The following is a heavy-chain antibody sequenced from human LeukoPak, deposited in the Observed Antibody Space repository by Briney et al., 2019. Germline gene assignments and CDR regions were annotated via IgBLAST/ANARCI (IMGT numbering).Heavy chain of an antibody. CDR2: INHDGSEK. Sequence: GGSLRLSCAASGFAFSNSWMTWVRQAPGKGLEWVANINHDGSEKYYVDSMKGRFTISRDNVKNSLYLQVNSLRAEDTAVYYCARDSGHGGIFDYWGQGTLVTVST. D-gene: IGHD3-16*01. CDR3: ARDSGHGGIFDY. CDR1: GFAFSNSW. J-gene: IGHJ4*02. V-gene: IGHV3-7*01.